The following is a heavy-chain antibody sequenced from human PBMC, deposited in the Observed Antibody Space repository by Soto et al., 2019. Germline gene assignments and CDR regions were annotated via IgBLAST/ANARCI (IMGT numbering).Heavy chain of an antibody. J-gene: IGHJ4*02. CDR3: ASFFRDYDILTGRGSTYYFDY. Sequence: QVQLQESGPGLVKPSQTLSLTCTVSGGSISSGGYYWSWIRQHPGKGLEWIGYIYYSGSTYYNPSLKSRVTISVDTSKNQFSLKLSSVTAADTAVYYCASFFRDYDILTGRGSTYYFDYWGQGTLVTVSS. CDR2: IYYSGST. CDR1: GGSISSGGYY. V-gene: IGHV4-31*03. D-gene: IGHD3-9*01.